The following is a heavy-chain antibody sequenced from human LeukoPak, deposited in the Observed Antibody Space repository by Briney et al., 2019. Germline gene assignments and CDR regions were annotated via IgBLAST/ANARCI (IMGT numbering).Heavy chain of an antibody. Sequence: ASVKVSCKASGGTFSSYAISWVRQAPGQGLEWMGGIIPIFGTANYAQKFQGRVTITADESTSTAYMELSSLRSGDTAVYYCARAMYYDSSGYYDYWGQGTLVTVSS. CDR2: IIPIFGTA. J-gene: IGHJ4*02. CDR3: ARAMYYDSSGYYDY. CDR1: GGTFSSYA. V-gene: IGHV1-69*13. D-gene: IGHD3-22*01.